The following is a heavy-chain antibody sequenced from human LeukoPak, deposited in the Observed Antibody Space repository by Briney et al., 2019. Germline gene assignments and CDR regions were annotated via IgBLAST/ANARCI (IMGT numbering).Heavy chain of an antibody. Sequence: PGGSLRLSCAASGFTVSSNYMSWVRQAPGKGLEWVSVIYSGGSTYYADSVKGRFTISRDNSKNTLYLQMNSLRAEDTAVYYCARAISGSYHPWYYYYGMDVWGQGTTVTVSS. V-gene: IGHV3-53*01. J-gene: IGHJ6*02. CDR2: IYSGGST. D-gene: IGHD1-26*01. CDR1: GFTVSSNY. CDR3: ARAISGSYHPWYYYYGMDV.